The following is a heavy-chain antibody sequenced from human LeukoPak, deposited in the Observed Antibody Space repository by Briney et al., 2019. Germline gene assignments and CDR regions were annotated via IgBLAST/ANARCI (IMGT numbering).Heavy chain of an antibody. V-gene: IGHV4-4*02. Sequence: SGTLSLTCAVSGGSISSSNWWSWVRQPPGKGLEWIGEIYHSGSTNYNPSPKSRVTISVDKSENQFSLKLSSVTAADTAVYYCASGDYYGSGADYWGQGTLVTVSS. CDR1: GGSISSSNW. CDR3: ASGDYYGSGADY. CDR2: IYHSGST. D-gene: IGHD3-10*01. J-gene: IGHJ4*02.